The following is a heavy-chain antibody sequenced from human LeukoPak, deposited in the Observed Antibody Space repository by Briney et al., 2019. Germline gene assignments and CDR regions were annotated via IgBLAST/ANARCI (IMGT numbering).Heavy chain of an antibody. CDR1: GYTFTSYG. J-gene: IGHJ5*02. CDR3: ARGGSEQWLVQYWFDP. Sequence: ASVKVSCKASGYTFTSYGISWVRQAPGQGLEWMGWISAYNGNTNYAQKLQGRVTMTTDTSTSTAYMELRSLRSDDTAVYYCARGGSEQWLVQYWFDPWGQGTLVTVSS. V-gene: IGHV1-18*01. CDR2: ISAYNGNT. D-gene: IGHD6-19*01.